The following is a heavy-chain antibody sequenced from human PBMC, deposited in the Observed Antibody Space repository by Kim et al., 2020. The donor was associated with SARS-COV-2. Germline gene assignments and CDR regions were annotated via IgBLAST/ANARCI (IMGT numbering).Heavy chain of an antibody. Sequence: YSEGFQGRVTITRDTSASTGYMELNRLRSEDTAVYYCAREGHEGGYLTWGQGTMVTVSS. D-gene: IGHD3-22*01. J-gene: IGHJ3*01. V-gene: IGHV1-3*01. CDR3: AREGHEGGYLT.